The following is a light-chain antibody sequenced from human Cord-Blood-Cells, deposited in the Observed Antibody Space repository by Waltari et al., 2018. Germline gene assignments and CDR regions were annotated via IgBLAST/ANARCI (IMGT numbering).Light chain of an antibody. CDR3: CAYAGSYTWV. Sequence: QSALTQPRSVSGSPGQSVTLSCTGTSSDVGGYNYVSWYQQHPGKAPKLMIYDVSKRPSGGPDRFAGSKAGNTASLTISGRQAEDEADYYCCAYAGSYTWVFGGGTKLTVL. V-gene: IGLV2-11*01. J-gene: IGLJ3*02. CDR2: DVS. CDR1: SSDVGGYNY.